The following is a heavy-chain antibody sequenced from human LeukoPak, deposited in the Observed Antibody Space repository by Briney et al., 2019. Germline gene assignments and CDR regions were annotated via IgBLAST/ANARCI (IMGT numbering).Heavy chain of an antibody. V-gene: IGHV5-51*01. CDR3: ARKANGMAAPFDS. CDR1: GYNFSNYW. CDR2: IYPGGSDT. Sequence: GDPLNISSEASGYNFSNYWINWVRPTPGKLLEWMGIIYPGGSDTRYGPSFQGHVTISADRSANTAYLQWSRLEASDTAKYFCARKANGMAAPFDSWAQGTLVTVSS. J-gene: IGHJ4*02. D-gene: IGHD6-13*01.